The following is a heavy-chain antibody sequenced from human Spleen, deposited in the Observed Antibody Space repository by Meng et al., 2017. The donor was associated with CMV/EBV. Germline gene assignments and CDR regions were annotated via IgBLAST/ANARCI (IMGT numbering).Heavy chain of an antibody. D-gene: IGHD3-3*02. CDR2: INSDGSST. CDR1: GFTFSSCW. Sequence: GESLKISCAASGFTFSSCWMHWVRQAPGKGLVWVSRINSDGSSTTYADSVKGRFTISRDNAKKSLYLQMNSLRAEDTAVYYCARAISGWGQGTLVTVSS. V-gene: IGHV3-74*01. J-gene: IGHJ4*02. CDR3: ARAISG.